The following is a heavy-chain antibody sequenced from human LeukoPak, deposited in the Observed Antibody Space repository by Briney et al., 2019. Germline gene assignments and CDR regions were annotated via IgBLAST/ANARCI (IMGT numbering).Heavy chain of an antibody. Sequence: SETLSLTCTVSGGSISSGGYYWSWIRQHPGKGLEWIGYIYYSGSTYYNPSLKSRVTISVDTSKNQFSLKPSSVTAADTAVYYCARGGPTMIVVVEGWFDPWGQGTLVTVSS. CDR2: IYYSGST. J-gene: IGHJ5*02. CDR3: ARGGPTMIVVVEGWFDP. D-gene: IGHD3-22*01. CDR1: GGSISSGGYY. V-gene: IGHV4-31*03.